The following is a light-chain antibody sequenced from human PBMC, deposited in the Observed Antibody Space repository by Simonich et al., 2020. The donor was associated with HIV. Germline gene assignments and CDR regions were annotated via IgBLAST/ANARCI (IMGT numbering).Light chain of an antibody. CDR1: QSISNW. V-gene: IGKV1-5*03. Sequence: DIQMTQSPSTLSASVGDRVTITCRASQSISNWLAWYHQKPGKAPKLLIYKASSLESGVPSRFSGSGSGTEFTLTISSLQPDDFATYYCQQYNSDSTFGQGTKVEIK. J-gene: IGKJ1*01. CDR2: KAS. CDR3: QQYNSDST.